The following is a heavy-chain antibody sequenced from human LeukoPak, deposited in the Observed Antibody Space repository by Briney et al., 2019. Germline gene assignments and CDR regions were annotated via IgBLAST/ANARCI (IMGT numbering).Heavy chain of an antibody. CDR3: ARATIFGVVIRSSDALDI. CDR1: GYIFSSYA. Sequence: ASVKVSCKASGYIFSSYAMHWVRQAPGQRPEWMGWINAGNGDTKYSQKFQGRVTITRDTSTSTAYMELSSLRSEDTAVYYCARATIFGVVIRSSDALDIWGQGTMVTVSS. CDR2: INAGNGDT. J-gene: IGHJ3*02. D-gene: IGHD3-3*01. V-gene: IGHV1-3*01.